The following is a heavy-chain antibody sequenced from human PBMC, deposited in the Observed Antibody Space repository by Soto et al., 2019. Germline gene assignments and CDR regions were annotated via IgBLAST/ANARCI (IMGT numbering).Heavy chain of an antibody. D-gene: IGHD3-10*01. CDR3: VKSKGEYYYGTGKSIWFDP. CDR1: GGSFSSDY. Sequence: PSETLSLTCAVYGGSFSSDYGSWIRQPPGKGLEWIGEIYHSGSTNYNPALRSRVTMSVDTSKNQFSLKLTSVTAADTAIYYCVKSKGEYYYGTGKSIWFDPWGQGTRVTVSS. CDR2: IYHSGST. J-gene: IGHJ5*02. V-gene: IGHV4-34*01.